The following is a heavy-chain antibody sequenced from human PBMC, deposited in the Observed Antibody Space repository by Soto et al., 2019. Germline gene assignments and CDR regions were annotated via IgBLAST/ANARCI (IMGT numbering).Heavy chain of an antibody. CDR2: ISYDGSNK. Sequence: GGSLRPSCAASGLPFSTYGMPWFGQAPGKGLEWVAVISYDGSNKYYADSVKGRFTISRDNSKNTLYLQMNSLRAEDTAVYYCAKDFVKYYYDSSGLDYWGQGTLVTVSS. CDR3: AKDFVKYYYDSSGLDY. D-gene: IGHD3-22*01. J-gene: IGHJ4*02. CDR1: GLPFSTYG. V-gene: IGHV3-30*18.